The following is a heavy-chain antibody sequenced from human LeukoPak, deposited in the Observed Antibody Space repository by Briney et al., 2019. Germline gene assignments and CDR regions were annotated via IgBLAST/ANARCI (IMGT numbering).Heavy chain of an antibody. V-gene: IGHV3-15*01. CDR1: GFTFSNAW. CDR3: TTAVVGARGFDY. J-gene: IGHJ4*02. Sequence: GGSLSLSCAASGFTFSNAWMSWVRQAPGKGLEWVGRIKSKTDGGTTDYAAPVKGRFTISRDESKNTLYLQMNSLKTEDTAVYYCTTAVVGARGFDYWGQGTLVTVSS. D-gene: IGHD1-26*01. CDR2: IKSKTDGGTT.